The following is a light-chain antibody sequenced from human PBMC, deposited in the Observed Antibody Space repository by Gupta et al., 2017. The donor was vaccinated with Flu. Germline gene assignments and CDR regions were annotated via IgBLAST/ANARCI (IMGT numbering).Light chain of an antibody. Sequence: DSVTLYCRASQSIRTYLAWYQQKKGHTPMLLVYDASKTGAAVTARFSGSGSGTDFTLNISSLEPDDFAVYYCHQHRTWFTFGQGTKLEIK. V-gene: IGKV3-11*01. J-gene: IGKJ2*01. CDR3: HQHRTWFT. CDR1: QSIRTY. CDR2: DAS.